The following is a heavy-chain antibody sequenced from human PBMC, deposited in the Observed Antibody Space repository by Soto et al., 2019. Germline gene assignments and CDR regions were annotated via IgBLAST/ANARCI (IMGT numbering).Heavy chain of an antibody. CDR3: ARDAAVPGESDRFDY. CDR2: AYHNGLT. V-gene: IGHV4-4*02. D-gene: IGHD6-19*01. J-gene: IGHJ4*02. CDR1: DDSISTNVW. Sequence: QVQLQESGPGLVKPSGTLSLTCAVSDDSISTNVWWSWGRQPPGKGLEWIGEAYHNGLTNYNPSLKRRVTMSVDTSKNEFSLKLTSVTAADTAIYYCARDAAVPGESDRFDYWGQGILVTVSS.